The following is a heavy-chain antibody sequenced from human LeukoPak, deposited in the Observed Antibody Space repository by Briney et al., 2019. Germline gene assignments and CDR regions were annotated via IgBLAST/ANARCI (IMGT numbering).Heavy chain of an antibody. V-gene: IGHV3-48*04. D-gene: IGHD6-25*01. CDR1: GFTFNSYS. Sequence: PGGSLRLSCAASGFTFNSYSMNWVRQAPGKGLEWVSYIGSSSSVKYYADSVKGRFTISRDNAKNSLYLQMSSLRAEDTAAYYCARGRWGSGYYFDYWGQGTLVTVSS. CDR2: IGSSSSVK. CDR3: ARGRWGSGYYFDY. J-gene: IGHJ4*02.